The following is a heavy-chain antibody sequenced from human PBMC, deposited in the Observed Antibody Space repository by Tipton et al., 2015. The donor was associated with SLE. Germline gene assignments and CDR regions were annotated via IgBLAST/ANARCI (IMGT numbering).Heavy chain of an antibody. Sequence: LSLTCTVSGGSISSSSYYWGWIRQPPGKGLEWVSSISSSSSYIYYADSVKGRFTISRDNSKNTLYLQMNSLRAEDTAVYYCARGELITMIVPPDVWGKGTTVTVSS. CDR2: ISSSSSYI. CDR3: ARGELITMIVPPDV. V-gene: IGHV3-21*01. J-gene: IGHJ6*04. D-gene: IGHD3-22*01. CDR1: GGSISSSS.